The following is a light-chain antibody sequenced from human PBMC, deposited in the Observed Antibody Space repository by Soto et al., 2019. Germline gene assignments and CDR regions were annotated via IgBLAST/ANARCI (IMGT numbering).Light chain of an antibody. V-gene: IGLV1-40*01. Sequence: QSVLTQPPSVSGAPGQRVTISCTGSSSNFGAGYEVHWYKQVPGAAPTLVIFNNLNRPSGVPERFSGSKSGTSASLVISGLQAEDEADYYCGSWDSSLSAYVFGTGTKVTVL. CDR1: SSNFGAGYE. CDR2: NNL. J-gene: IGLJ1*01. CDR3: GSWDSSLSAYV.